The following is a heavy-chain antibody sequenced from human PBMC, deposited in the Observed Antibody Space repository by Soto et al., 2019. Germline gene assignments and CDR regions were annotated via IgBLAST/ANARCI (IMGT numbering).Heavy chain of an antibody. CDR2: IYSGGST. D-gene: IGHD2-15*01. CDR1: GFTVSSNY. V-gene: IGHV3-66*01. Sequence: GGSLRLSCAASGFTVSSNYMSWVRQAPGKGLEWVSVIYSGGSTYYADSVKGRFTISRDNSKNTLYLQMNSLRAEDTAVYYCARDHKRGGRRTGAFDIWGQGTMVTVSS. CDR3: ARDHKRGGRRTGAFDI. J-gene: IGHJ3*02.